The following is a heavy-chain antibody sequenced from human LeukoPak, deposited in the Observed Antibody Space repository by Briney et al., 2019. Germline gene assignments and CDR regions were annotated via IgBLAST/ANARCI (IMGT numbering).Heavy chain of an antibody. Sequence: SETLSLTCTVSGGSISSYYWSWIRQPAGKGLEWIGRIYTSGSTNYNPSLKSRVTMSVDTSKNQFSLKLSSVTAADTAVYYCARDLEYYDFWSGYYPGAFDIWGQETMVTVSS. J-gene: IGHJ3*02. CDR1: GGSISSYY. CDR3: ARDLEYYDFWSGYYPGAFDI. CDR2: IYTSGST. V-gene: IGHV4-4*07. D-gene: IGHD3-3*01.